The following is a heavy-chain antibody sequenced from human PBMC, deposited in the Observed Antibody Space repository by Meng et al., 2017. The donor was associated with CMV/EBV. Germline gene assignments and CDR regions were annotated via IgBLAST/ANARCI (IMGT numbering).Heavy chain of an antibody. D-gene: IGHD1-26*01. CDR2: INHSGST. Sequence: SETLSLTCAVYGGSFSGYYWSWIRQPPGKGLEWIGEINHSGSTNYNPSLKSRVTIAVDKSKNQFSLKLSSVTAADTAVYYCARSPDSGSSGFDYWGQGTLVTVSS. V-gene: IGHV4-34*01. CDR3: ARSPDSGSSGFDY. J-gene: IGHJ4*02. CDR1: GGSFSGYY.